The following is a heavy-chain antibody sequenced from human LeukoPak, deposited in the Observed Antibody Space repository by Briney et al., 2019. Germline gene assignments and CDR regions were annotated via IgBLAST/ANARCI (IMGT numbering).Heavy chain of an antibody. CDR3: ARDRARDNTAMVQNY. V-gene: IGHV1-2*02. CDR1: GYTFTGYY. CDR2: INPNSGGT. Sequence: ASVKVSRKASGYTFTGYYMHWVRQAPGQGLEWMGWINPNSGGTNYAQKFQGRVTMTRDTSISTAYMELSRLRSDDTAVYYCARDRARDNTAMVQNYWGQGTLVTVSS. D-gene: IGHD5-18*01. J-gene: IGHJ4*02.